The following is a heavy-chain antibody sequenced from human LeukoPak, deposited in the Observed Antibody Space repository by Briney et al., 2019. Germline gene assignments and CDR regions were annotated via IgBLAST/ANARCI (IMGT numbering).Heavy chain of an antibody. CDR2: INPNSGGT. CDR1: GYTFTGYY. D-gene: IGHD3-3*01. V-gene: IGHV1-2*02. CDR3: ATWAMSGVLV. Sequence: GASVKVSCKASGYTFTGYYTHWVRQAPGQGPEWMGWINPNSGGTNYAQKFQGRVTMTRDKSISTAYMELSSLTSDDKAVYYCATWAMSGVLVWGQGTLVTVSS. J-gene: IGHJ4*02.